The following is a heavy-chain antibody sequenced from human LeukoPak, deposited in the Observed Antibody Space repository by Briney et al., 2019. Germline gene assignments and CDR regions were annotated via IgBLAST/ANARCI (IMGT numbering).Heavy chain of an antibody. CDR3: ARDHGYYDSSGCFDY. D-gene: IGHD3-22*01. Sequence: GASVKVSCKASGGTFSSYAISWVRQAPGQGLEWMGGIIPIFGTANYAQKFQGRVTITADESTSTAYMELSSLRSEDTAVYYCARDHGYYDSSGCFDYWGQGTLVTASS. V-gene: IGHV1-69*13. J-gene: IGHJ4*02. CDR1: GGTFSSYA. CDR2: IIPIFGTA.